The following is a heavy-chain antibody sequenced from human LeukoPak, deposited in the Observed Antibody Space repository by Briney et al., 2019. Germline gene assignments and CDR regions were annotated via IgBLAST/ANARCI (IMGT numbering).Heavy chain of an antibody. CDR2: ISGSGGST. J-gene: IGHJ3*02. V-gene: IGHV3-23*01. CDR3: TTVKVDMVRGVMTDVFDI. D-gene: IGHD3-10*01. Sequence: GGSLRLSCAASGFTFSSYAMSWVRQAPGKGLEWVSAISGSGGSTYYADSVKGRFTISRDNSKNTLYLQMNSLKIEDTAVYYCTTVKVDMVRGVMTDVFDIWGQGTMVTVSS. CDR1: GFTFSSYA.